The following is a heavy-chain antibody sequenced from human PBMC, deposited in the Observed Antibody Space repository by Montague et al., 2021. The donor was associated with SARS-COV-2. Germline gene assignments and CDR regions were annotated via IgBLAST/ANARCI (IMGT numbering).Heavy chain of an antibody. CDR3: ARGGYSGYWDY. J-gene: IGHJ4*02. CDR2: IYYSGST. CDR1: GGSISSSSYY. D-gene: IGHD5-12*01. V-gene: IGHV4-39*07. Sequence: SETLSLTCTVSGGSISSSSYYWGRLRQPPGKGLEWIGSIYYSGSTYYNPSLKSRVTISVDTSKNQFSLKLSSVTAADTAVYYCARGGYSGYWDYWGQGTLVTVSS.